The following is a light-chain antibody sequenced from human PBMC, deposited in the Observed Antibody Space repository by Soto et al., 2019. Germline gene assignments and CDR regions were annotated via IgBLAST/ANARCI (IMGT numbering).Light chain of an antibody. CDR3: MQSQQSPRT. CDR2: FGS. CDR1: QSLLQSNGYNY. J-gene: IGKJ1*01. V-gene: IGKV2-28*01. Sequence: DIVMTQSPLSLPVTPGEPASISCSSSQSLLQSNGYNYLDWYLQKPGQSPQLLIYFGSYRASGVPDRFSGSGSGTDFTLKIRRVEAEDVGVYYWMQSQQSPRTFGQGTKVEI.